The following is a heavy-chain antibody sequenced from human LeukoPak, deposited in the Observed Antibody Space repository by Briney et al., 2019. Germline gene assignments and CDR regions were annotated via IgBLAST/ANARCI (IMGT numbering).Heavy chain of an antibody. J-gene: IGHJ4*02. V-gene: IGHV3-7*01. CDR1: GCTFSSYW. CDR2: IKQGGSEK. Sequence: PGGSLRLSCAASGCTFSSYWMSWVRQAPGKGLEWVANIKQGGSEKYYVDSVKGRFTISRDNAKNPLYLQMNSLRAEDTAVYYCARTAGYSSSWYLDYWGQGTLVTVSS. CDR3: ARTAGYSSSWYLDY. D-gene: IGHD6-13*01.